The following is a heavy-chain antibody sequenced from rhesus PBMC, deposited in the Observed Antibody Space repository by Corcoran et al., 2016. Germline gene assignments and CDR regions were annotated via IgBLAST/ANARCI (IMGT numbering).Heavy chain of an antibody. CDR3: ARGVSSWTSGRYFDY. D-gene: IGHD6-13*01. CDR1: GGSISSNY. CDR2: ISGSGGST. J-gene: IGHJ4*01. V-gene: IGHV4-173*01. Sequence: QLQLRESGSGLVKPSETLSLTCAVSGGSISSNYWSWIRQPPGKGLEWIGSISGSGGSTDYNHSLKSRVTISTDTAKNQFSLKLSSVAAADTAVYYCARGVSSWTSGRYFDYWGQGVLVTVSS.